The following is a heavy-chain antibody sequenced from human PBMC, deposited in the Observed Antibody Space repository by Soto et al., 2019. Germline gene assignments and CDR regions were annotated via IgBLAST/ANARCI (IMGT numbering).Heavy chain of an antibody. CDR2: ISSSTTYI. V-gene: IGHV3-21*01. CDR3: ARDPVGVDSTFFFDS. CDR1: GFTFSYYS. J-gene: IGHJ4*02. D-gene: IGHD2-21*01. Sequence: GGSLRLSCAASGFTFSYYSMSWVRQSPGRGLEWVSSISSSTTYISYADSVRGRFTISRDNAKNSLYLQMSSLRADDTAVYYCARDPVGVDSTFFFDSWGQGTLVTVSS.